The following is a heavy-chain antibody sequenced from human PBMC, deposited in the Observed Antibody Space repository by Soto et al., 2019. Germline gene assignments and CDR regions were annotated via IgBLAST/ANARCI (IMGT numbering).Heavy chain of an antibody. V-gene: IGHV3-23*01. D-gene: IGHD3-16*01. Sequence: GGSLRLSCAASGFTFSSYAMSWGRQAPGKGLEWVSAISGSGGSTYYADSVKGRFTISRDNSKNTLYLQMNSLRAEDTAVYYCAKVGTPSYDYFWRSSDKRALDICGQGTMVTVSS. CDR1: GFTFSSYA. J-gene: IGHJ3*02. CDR3: AKVGTPSYDYFWRSSDKRALDI. CDR2: ISGSGGST.